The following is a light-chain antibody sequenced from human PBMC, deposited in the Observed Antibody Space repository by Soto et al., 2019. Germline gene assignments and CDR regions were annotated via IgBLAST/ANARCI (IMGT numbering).Light chain of an antibody. CDR1: SSDVGSYNL. J-gene: IGLJ3*02. V-gene: IGLV2-23*02. Sequence: QSALTQPASVSGSPGQSITISCTGTSSDVGSYNLVTWYQQHPGKAPKLMIHEVTKRPSGISNRFSASKSGSTASLTISGLQVEDEADYYCCSYAGGGTWVFGGGTKLTVL. CDR2: EVT. CDR3: CSYAGGGTWV.